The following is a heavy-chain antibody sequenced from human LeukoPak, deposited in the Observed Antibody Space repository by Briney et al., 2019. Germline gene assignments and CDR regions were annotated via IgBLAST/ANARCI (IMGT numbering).Heavy chain of an antibody. CDR1: GFTFSSTW. D-gene: IGHD1/OR15-1a*01. CDR2: IKRNIDGGTT. Sequence: KAGGSRRLSCAASGFTFSSTWMSWVRQAPGKGLEGVGRIKRNIDGGTTDYAAPVNGRFTISRDDSKNTLYLQMNSLKTEDTAVYYCVTGLGRTDHDYWGQGTLVTVSS. V-gene: IGHV3-15*01. J-gene: IGHJ4*02. CDR3: VTGLGRTDHDY.